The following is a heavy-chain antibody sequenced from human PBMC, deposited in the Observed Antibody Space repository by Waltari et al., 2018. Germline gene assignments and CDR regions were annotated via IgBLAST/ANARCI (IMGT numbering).Heavy chain of an antibody. CDR2: IYTSGST. CDR1: GGSISSGSYY. V-gene: IGHV4-61*02. Sequence: QVQLQESGPGLVKPSQTLSLTCTVSGGSISSGSYYWSWIRQPAGKGLEWIGRIYTSGSTNYNPSLKSRVTISVDTSKNQFSLKLSSVTAADTAVYYCAREEGSSWYYPFDYWGQGTLVTVSS. J-gene: IGHJ4*02. D-gene: IGHD6-13*01. CDR3: AREEGSSWYYPFDY.